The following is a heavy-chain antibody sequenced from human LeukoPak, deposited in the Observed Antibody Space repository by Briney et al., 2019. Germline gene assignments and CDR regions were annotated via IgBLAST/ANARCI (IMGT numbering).Heavy chain of an antibody. V-gene: IGHV3-23*01. J-gene: IGHJ4*02. CDR3: AKDPYGTRYFDY. Sequence: HSGGSLRLSCAASGFTFSSHALSWVRQAPGKGLEWVSSLSGSGYNTYYADSVKGRFTISRDNSKNTVYLQMNSLRAEDTAVYYCAKDPYGTRYFDYWGQGTLVTVPS. CDR2: LSGSGYNT. D-gene: IGHD2-2*01. CDR1: GFTFSSHA.